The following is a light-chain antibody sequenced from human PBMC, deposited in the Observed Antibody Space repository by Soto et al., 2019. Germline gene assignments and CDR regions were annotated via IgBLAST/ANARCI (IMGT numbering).Light chain of an antibody. CDR3: HQYDSWT. V-gene: IGKV3-20*01. CDR1: QNVSSSY. J-gene: IGKJ1*01. Sequence: EIVLTQSPAALSLSPGERATLSCRASQNVSSSYLAWYQQKPGQAPRLLIYGASSRATDIPDRFSGSGSGTDFTLTISRLEPEDFAVYYCHQYDSWTFGQGTKVDIK. CDR2: GAS.